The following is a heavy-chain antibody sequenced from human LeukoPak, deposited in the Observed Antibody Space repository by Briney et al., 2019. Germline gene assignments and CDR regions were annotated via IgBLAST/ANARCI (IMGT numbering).Heavy chain of an antibody. J-gene: IGHJ5*02. CDR2: ISSSSSYI. D-gene: IGHD2-15*01. CDR3: ARENAYCSGGSCYGRWFDP. V-gene: IGHV3-21*01. CDR1: GFTFSSYS. Sequence: PGGSLRLSCAASGFTFSSYSMNWVRQAPGKGLEWVSSISSSSSYIYYADSVKGRFTISRDNAKNSLYPQMNSLRAEDTAVFYCARENAYCSGGSCYGRWFDPWGQGTLVTVSS.